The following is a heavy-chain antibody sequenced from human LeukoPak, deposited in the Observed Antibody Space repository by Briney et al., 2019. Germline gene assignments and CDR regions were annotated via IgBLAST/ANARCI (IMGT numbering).Heavy chain of an antibody. CDR3: ARESLEWLFKYYFDY. Sequence: SETLSLTCTVSGGSISSGSYYWSWIRQPAGKGLEWIGRIYTSGSTNYNPSLKSRVTISVDTSKNQFSLKLSSVTAADTAVYYCARESLEWLFKYYFDYWGQGTLVTVSS. D-gene: IGHD3-3*01. J-gene: IGHJ4*02. CDR2: IYTSGST. CDR1: GGSISSGSYY. V-gene: IGHV4-61*02.